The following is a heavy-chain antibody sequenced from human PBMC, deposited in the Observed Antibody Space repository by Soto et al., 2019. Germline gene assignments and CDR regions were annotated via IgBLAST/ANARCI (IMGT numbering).Heavy chain of an antibody. V-gene: IGHV4-30-4*01. D-gene: IGHD3-16*02. CDR3: ATYVWGSYRLDY. J-gene: IGHJ4*02. CDR2: VYYSGST. Sequence: QVQLQESGPGLVKPSQSLSLTCTVSGGSISSGDYYWSWIRQPPGKGLEWIGYVYYSGSTYYNPSLKSRVTISVDTSKNQFSLKLSSVTAADTAVYYCATYVWGSYRLDYWGQGTLVTVSS. CDR1: GGSISSGDYY.